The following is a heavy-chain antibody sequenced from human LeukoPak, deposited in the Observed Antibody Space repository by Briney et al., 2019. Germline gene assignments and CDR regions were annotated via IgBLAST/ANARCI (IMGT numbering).Heavy chain of an antibody. CDR3: AKHYMGSSYNRAVDY. V-gene: IGHV4-38-2*01. CDR2: IYHSGST. J-gene: IGHJ4*02. CDR1: GFTFSSYG. D-gene: IGHD3-10*01. Sequence: GSLRLSCAASGFTFSSYGMHWVRQAPGKGLEWIGSIYHSGSTYYNPSLKSRVTISVDTSKNQFSLKLSSVTAADTAVYYCAKHYMGSSYNRAVDYWGQGTLVTVSS.